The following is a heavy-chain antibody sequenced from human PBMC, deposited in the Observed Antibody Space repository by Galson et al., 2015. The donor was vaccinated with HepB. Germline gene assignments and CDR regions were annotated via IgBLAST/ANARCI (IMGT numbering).Heavy chain of an antibody. J-gene: IGHJ4*02. CDR1: GVAFSNYA. CDR2: IIPLFGSA. CDR3: ARQHGTSGYYPY. D-gene: IGHD3-22*01. V-gene: IGHV1-69*13. Sequence: SVKVSCKASGVAFSNYAISWLRQAPGQGLEWMGGIIPLFGSANYAQKLQGRVTITADESTSTTYMELSSLRSEDTAMYYCARQHGTSGYYPYWGQGTLVTVSS.